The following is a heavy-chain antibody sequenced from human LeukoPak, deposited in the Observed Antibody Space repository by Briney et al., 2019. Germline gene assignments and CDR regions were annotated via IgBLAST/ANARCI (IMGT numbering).Heavy chain of an antibody. Sequence: GASVKVSCKASGYTFTSYDINWVRQATGQGLEWMGWMNPNSGNTGYAQKFQGRVTMTRNTSISTAYMELSSLRSEDTAVYYCARGPGQLRYFDWLLRPYYFDYWGQGTQVTVSS. D-gene: IGHD3-9*01. J-gene: IGHJ4*02. V-gene: IGHV1-8*01. CDR3: ARGPGQLRYFDWLLRPYYFDY. CDR1: GYTFTSYD. CDR2: MNPNSGNT.